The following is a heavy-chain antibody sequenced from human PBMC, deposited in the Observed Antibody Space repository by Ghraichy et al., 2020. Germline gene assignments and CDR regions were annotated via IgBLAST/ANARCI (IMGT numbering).Heavy chain of an antibody. CDR2: IWYDGSNK. Sequence: GGSLRLSCAASGFTFSSYGMHWVRQAPGKGLEWVAVIWYDGSNKYYADSVKGRFTISRDNSKNTLYLQMNSLRAEDTAVYYCARDQDCSSTSCYSYAFDIWGQGTMVTVSS. D-gene: IGHD2-2*01. J-gene: IGHJ3*02. CDR3: ARDQDCSSTSCYSYAFDI. V-gene: IGHV3-33*01. CDR1: GFTFSSYG.